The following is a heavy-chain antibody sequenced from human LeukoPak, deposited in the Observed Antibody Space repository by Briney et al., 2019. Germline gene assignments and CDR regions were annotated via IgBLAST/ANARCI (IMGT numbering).Heavy chain of an antibody. D-gene: IGHD6-13*01. V-gene: IGHV1-69*13. CDR3: ARAPAGTGAFDI. CDR1: GGTFSSYA. J-gene: IGHJ3*02. CDR2: IIPIFGTA. Sequence: ASVKVSCKASGGTFSSYAISWVRQAPGQGLEWMGGIIPIFGTANYAQKFQGRVTITADESTSTAYMELRSLRSDDTAVYYCARAPAGTGAFDIWGQGTMVTVSS.